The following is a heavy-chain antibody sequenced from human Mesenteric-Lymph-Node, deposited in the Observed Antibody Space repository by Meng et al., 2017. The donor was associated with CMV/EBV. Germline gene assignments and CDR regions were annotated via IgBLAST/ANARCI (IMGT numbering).Heavy chain of an antibody. J-gene: IGHJ1*01. CDR1: GYTFTDYY. D-gene: IGHD2-2*02. CDR3: ARGEVTYCSSTSCYTGYFQH. CDR2: INPNSGGT. Sequence: ASVKVSCKASGYTFTDYYIHWVRQAPGQGLEWMGWINPNSGGTNYAQKFQGRVTVTRDTSISTAYMEVSRLRSDDTAVYYCARGEVTYCSSTSCYTGYFQHWGQGTLVTVSS. V-gene: IGHV1-2*02.